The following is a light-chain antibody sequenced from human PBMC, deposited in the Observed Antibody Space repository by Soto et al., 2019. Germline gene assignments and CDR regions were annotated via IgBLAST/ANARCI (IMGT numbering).Light chain of an antibody. Sequence: QSVLTQSPSASASLGASVKLTCTLSSGHSTYAIAWHQQQSEKGPRFLMKINSHGSHSKGDGIPDRFSGSSSGAERHLTISSLQSEDEADYYCQSWGTGIQVFGGGTKLTVL. CDR1: SGHSTYA. CDR2: INSHGSH. CDR3: QSWGTGIQV. J-gene: IGLJ3*02. V-gene: IGLV4-69*01.